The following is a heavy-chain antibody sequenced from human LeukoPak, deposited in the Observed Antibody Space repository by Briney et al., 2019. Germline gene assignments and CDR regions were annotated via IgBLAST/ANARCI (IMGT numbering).Heavy chain of an antibody. V-gene: IGHV4-39*01. CDR3: ARADYDILTGSPYYFDY. J-gene: IGHJ4*02. Sequence: SETLSLTCTVSGGSISSSSYHWGWIRQPPGKGLEWIGSIYYSGSTYYNPSLKSRVTISVDTSKNQFSLKLSSVTAADTAVYYCARADYDILTGSPYYFDYWGQGTLVTVSS. CDR1: GGSISSSSYH. D-gene: IGHD3-9*01. CDR2: IYYSGST.